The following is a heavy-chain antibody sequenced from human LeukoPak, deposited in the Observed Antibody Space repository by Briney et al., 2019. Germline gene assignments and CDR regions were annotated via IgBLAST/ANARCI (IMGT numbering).Heavy chain of an antibody. CDR2: IYYSGTT. CDR1: GGSISHYY. CDR3: AREDPQTKVPEGMDV. V-gene: IGHV4-59*01. J-gene: IGHJ6*02. D-gene: IGHD4/OR15-4a*01. Sequence: SETLSLTCTVSGGSISHYYWSWIRQPPGKGPEGIGYIYYSGTTNYNPSLKSRVTISVDTSKNQFSLKLNSVTAADTAVYSCAREDPQTKVPEGMDVWGQGTTVTVSS.